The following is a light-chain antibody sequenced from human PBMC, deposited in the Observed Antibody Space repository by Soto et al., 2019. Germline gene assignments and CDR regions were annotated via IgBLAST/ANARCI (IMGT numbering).Light chain of an antibody. Sequence: EIVMTQSPATLSVSPWERATLSCRGSQSVSSNLAWYQQKPGQAPRLLIYGASTRATGIPARFSGSGSGTEFTLTISSLQSEDFAVYYCQQYNNWPPVTFGQGTKVEIK. CDR3: QQYNNWPPVT. CDR2: GAS. V-gene: IGKV3-15*01. CDR1: QSVSSN. J-gene: IGKJ1*01.